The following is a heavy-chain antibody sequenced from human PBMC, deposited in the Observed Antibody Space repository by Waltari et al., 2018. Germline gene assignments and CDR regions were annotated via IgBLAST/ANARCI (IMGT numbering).Heavy chain of an antibody. CDR2: IYHSGST. CDR1: GYSISSGYY. Sequence: QVQLQESGPGLVKPSETLSLTCAVSGYSISSGYYWGRTLQPPGKGLEWIGSIYHSGSTYYNPSLKSRVTISVDTSKNQFSLKLSSVTAADTAVYYCARRRSGGSELDYWGQGTLVTVSS. D-gene: IGHD2-15*01. J-gene: IGHJ4*02. CDR3: ARRRSGGSELDY. V-gene: IGHV4-38-2*01.